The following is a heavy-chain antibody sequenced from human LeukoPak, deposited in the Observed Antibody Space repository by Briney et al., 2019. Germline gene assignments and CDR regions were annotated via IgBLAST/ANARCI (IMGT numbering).Heavy chain of an antibody. CDR3: AKRGVVIRVILVGFHKEAYYFDS. Sequence: GGSLRLSCAASGCTFSSYAMSWVRQAPGKGLEWVSVITGGARTTYYADSVKGRFTISRDNPKNTLYLQMTSLRAEDTAVYFCAKRGVVIRVILVGFHKEAYYFDSWGQGALVTVSS. CDR1: GCTFSSYA. J-gene: IGHJ4*02. V-gene: IGHV3-23*01. CDR2: ITGGARTT. D-gene: IGHD3-22*01.